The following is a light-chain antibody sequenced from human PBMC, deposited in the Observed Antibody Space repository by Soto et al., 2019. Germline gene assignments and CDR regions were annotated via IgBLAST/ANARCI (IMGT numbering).Light chain of an antibody. CDR2: NAS. CDR1: QSVSSY. Sequence: EIVLTQSPATLSLSPGEIATLSCRAGQSVSSYLAWYQQKPDQAPRLLIYNASKRATGIPARFSGSGSGTDFTLTISSLAPEDFAVYYCQQRSTWPLSFGGGTKGEIK. CDR3: QQRSTWPLS. J-gene: IGKJ4*01. V-gene: IGKV3-11*01.